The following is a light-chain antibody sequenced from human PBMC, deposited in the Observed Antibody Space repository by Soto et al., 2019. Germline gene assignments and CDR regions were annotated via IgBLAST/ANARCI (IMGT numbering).Light chain of an antibody. CDR2: GAS. CDR1: QSVGAQ. Sequence: EVVPTQYPATLSLSPGERATLSCRASQSVGAQFAWYQQKPGQSPRLLIYGASNRASGISARFSGSGSGTDSALTVASLEPEDSAVYYCQQRNDWGSFGGGARVEIK. CDR3: QQRNDWGS. J-gene: IGKJ4*01. V-gene: IGKV3-11*01.